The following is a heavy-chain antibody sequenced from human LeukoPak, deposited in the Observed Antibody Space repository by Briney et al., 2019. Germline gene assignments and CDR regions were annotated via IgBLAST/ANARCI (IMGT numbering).Heavy chain of an antibody. CDR1: GFTFSSCS. Sequence: GGSLRLSCAASGFTFSSCSMNWVRQAPGKGLEWVSSISSSSSYIYYADSVKGRFTISRDNAKNSLYLQMNSLRAEDTAVYYCARDVNDSSGYYFGREQYYYYGMDVWGQGTTVTVSS. CDR2: ISSSSSYI. CDR3: ARDVNDSSGYYFGREQYYYYGMDV. J-gene: IGHJ6*02. D-gene: IGHD3-22*01. V-gene: IGHV3-21*01.